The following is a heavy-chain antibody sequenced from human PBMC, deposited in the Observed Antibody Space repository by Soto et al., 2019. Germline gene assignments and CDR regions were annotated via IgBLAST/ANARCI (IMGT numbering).Heavy chain of an antibody. CDR2: ISYDGSNK. D-gene: IGHD6-19*01. CDR1: GLTFSSYT. J-gene: IGHJ4*02. CDR3: ARDPGSGWPPFDY. V-gene: IGHV3-30-3*01. Sequence: PGGSLRLSCAASGLTFSSYTMHWVRQAPGKGLEWVAVISYDGSNKYYADSVKGRFTISRDNSKNTLYLQMNSLRAEDTAVSYCARDPGSGWPPFDYWGQGTLVTVSS.